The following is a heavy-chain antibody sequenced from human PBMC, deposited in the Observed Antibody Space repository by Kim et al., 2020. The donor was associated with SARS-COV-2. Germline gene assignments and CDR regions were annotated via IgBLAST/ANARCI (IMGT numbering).Heavy chain of an antibody. CDR3: ARDPRLGYFGSGNYYYGMDV. J-gene: IGHJ6*02. CDR1: GYIFGSYG. V-gene: IGHV3-33*08. Sequence: GGSLRLSCAASGYIFGSYGIHWVRQAPGKGLEWVAVIWHDGSQKYYADSVKGRLTISRDNRKNTVYLEMNSLRAEDTAVYYCARDPRLGYFGSGNYYYGMDVWGQGTTVTVPS. D-gene: IGHD3-10*01. CDR2: IWHDGSQK.